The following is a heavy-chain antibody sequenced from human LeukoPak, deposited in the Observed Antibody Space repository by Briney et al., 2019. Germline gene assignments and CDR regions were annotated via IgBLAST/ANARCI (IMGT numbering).Heavy chain of an antibody. CDR3: ARGSGSLDAFDI. D-gene: IGHD3-10*01. J-gene: IGHJ3*02. Sequence: EASVKVSCKASGYTFTGHFMHWVRQATGQGLEWMGWMNPNSGNTGYAQKFQGRVTMTRNTSISTAYMELSSLRSEDTAVYYCARGSGSLDAFDIWGQGTMVTVSS. V-gene: IGHV1-8*02. CDR2: MNPNSGNT. CDR1: GYTFTGHF.